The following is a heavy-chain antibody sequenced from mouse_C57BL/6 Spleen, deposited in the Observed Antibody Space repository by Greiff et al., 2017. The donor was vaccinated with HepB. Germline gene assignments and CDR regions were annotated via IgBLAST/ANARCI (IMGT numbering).Heavy chain of an antibody. Sequence: VQLQQSGTVLARPGASVKMSCKTSGYTFTSYWMHWVKQRPGQGLEWIGAIYPGNSDTSYNQKFKGKAKLTAVTSASTAYMELSSLTNEDSAVYYCTRSLLRSLYYFDYWGQGTTLTVSS. CDR1: GYTFTSYW. J-gene: IGHJ2*01. D-gene: IGHD1-2*01. CDR2: IYPGNSDT. CDR3: TRSLLRSLYYFDY. V-gene: IGHV1-5*01.